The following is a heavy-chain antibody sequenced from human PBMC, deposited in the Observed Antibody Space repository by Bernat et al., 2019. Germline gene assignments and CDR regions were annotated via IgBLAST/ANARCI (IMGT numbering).Heavy chain of an antibody. J-gene: IGHJ3*02. CDR1: GFTVSSNY. CDR2: IYSGGST. V-gene: IGHV3-53*02. CDR3: ARDGFYSGYEYDAFDI. D-gene: IGHD5-12*01. Sequence: EVQLVETGGGLIQPGGSLRLSCAASGFTVSSNYMSWVRQAPGKGLEWVSVIYSGGSTYYADSVKGRFTISRDNSKNTLYLQMNSLRAEDTAVYYCARDGFYSGYEYDAFDIWGQGTMVTVSS.